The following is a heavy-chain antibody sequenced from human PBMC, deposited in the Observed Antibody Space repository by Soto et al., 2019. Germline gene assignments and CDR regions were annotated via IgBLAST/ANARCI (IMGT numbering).Heavy chain of an antibody. Sequence: QVQLVESGGGVVQPGRSLRLSCAASGFTFSSYAMHWVRQAPGKGLEWVAVISYDGSNKYYADSVKGRFTISRDNSKNTLYLQMNSLRAEDTAVYYCARDLRALRYFDWLPPPTDYWGQGTLVTVSS. CDR1: GFTFSSYA. J-gene: IGHJ4*02. D-gene: IGHD3-9*01. V-gene: IGHV3-30-3*01. CDR3: ARDLRALRYFDWLPPPTDY. CDR2: ISYDGSNK.